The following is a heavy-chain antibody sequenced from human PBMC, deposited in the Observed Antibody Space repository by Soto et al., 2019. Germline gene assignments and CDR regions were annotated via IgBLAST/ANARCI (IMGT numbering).Heavy chain of an antibody. J-gene: IGHJ6*02. CDR1: GGSISSSNW. V-gene: IGHV4-4*02. Sequence: KTSETLSLTCAVSGGSISSSNWWSWVRQPPGKGLEWIGEIYHSGSTNYNPSLKSRVTISVDKSKNQFSLKLSSVTAADTAVYYCARGRGRCSSTSCYGRDYYYYYGMDVWGQGTTVTVSS. D-gene: IGHD2-2*01. CDR2: IYHSGST. CDR3: ARGRGRCSSTSCYGRDYYYYYGMDV.